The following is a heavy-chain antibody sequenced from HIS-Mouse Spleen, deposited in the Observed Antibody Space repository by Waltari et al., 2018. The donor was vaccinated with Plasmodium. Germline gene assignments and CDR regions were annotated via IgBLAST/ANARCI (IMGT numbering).Heavy chain of an antibody. V-gene: IGHV4-34*01. D-gene: IGHD3-10*01. CDR1: GGSFSGSY. CDR2: INHSGST. J-gene: IGHJ2*01. CDR3: ARGRVLGTSSGYFDL. Sequence: QVQLPQWGAGLLKPSETLSLTCAVYGGSFSGSYWSWIRQPPGKGLEWIGEINHSGSTYYNPSLKSRVTISVDTSKNQFSLKLSSVTAADTAVYYCARGRVLGTSSGYFDLWGRGTLVTVSS.